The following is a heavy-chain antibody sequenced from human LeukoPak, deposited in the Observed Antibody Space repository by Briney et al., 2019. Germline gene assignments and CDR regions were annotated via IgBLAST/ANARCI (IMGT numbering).Heavy chain of an antibody. CDR3: ARDLGSLRYFDWLSYGNWFDP. V-gene: IGHV1-3*01. CDR1: GYTFTSYA. Sequence: ASVKVSCKASGYTFTSYAMHWVRQAPGQRLEWMGWINAGNGNTKYSQKFQGRVTITRDTSASTAYMELSSLRSEDTAVYYCARDLGSLRYFDWLSYGNWFDPWAQGTLVTVSS. CDR2: INAGNGNT. J-gene: IGHJ5*02. D-gene: IGHD3-9*01.